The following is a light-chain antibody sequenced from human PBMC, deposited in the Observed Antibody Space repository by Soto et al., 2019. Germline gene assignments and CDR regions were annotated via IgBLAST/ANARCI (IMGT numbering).Light chain of an antibody. J-gene: IGLJ1*01. Sequence: QAALTQPASGCESGGESITSRCTGTRREGGGYNYVSWYQHHPGKAPKLIIYDVTNRPSGVSNPFSGSKSGNTASLTISGLQPEDEADYYCSSYTTSNPRQILFRTGTKVTVL. CDR2: DVT. CDR1: RREGGGYNY. V-gene: IGLV2-14*03. CDR3: SSYTTSNPRQIL.